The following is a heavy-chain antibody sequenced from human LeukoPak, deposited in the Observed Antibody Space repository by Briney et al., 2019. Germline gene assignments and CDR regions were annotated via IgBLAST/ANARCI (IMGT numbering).Heavy chain of an antibody. Sequence: SQTLSLTCTVSGGSISSGGYYWSWIRQHPGKGLEWIGYIYYSGSTYYNPSLKSRVTISVDTSKNQFSLKLSSVTAADTAVYYCARDVTGMTTVTNEDYYYGMDVWGQGTTVTVSS. CDR1: GGSISSGGYY. D-gene: IGHD4-17*01. V-gene: IGHV4-31*03. CDR3: ARDVTGMTTVTNEDYYYGMDV. J-gene: IGHJ6*02. CDR2: IYYSGST.